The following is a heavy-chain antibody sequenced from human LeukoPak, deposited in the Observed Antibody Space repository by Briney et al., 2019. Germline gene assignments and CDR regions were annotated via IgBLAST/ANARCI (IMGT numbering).Heavy chain of an antibody. J-gene: IGHJ4*02. Sequence: GGSLRLSCAASGFTFSSYWMHWVRRAPGKGLVWVSRINSDGSSTSYADSVKGRFTISRDNAKNTLYLQMNSLRAEDTAVYYCARGDGYNLVDYWGQGTLVTVSS. CDR3: ARGDGYNLVDY. CDR1: GFTFSSYW. CDR2: INSDGSST. V-gene: IGHV3-74*01. D-gene: IGHD5-24*01.